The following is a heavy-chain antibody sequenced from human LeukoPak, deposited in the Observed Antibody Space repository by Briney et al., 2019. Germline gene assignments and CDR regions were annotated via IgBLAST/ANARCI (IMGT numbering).Heavy chain of an antibody. V-gene: IGHV7-4-1*02. D-gene: IGHD5-18*01. CDR1: GYTFTSYA. J-gene: IGHJ4*02. CDR3: AREDLRGYSYGADY. CDR2: INTNTGNP. Sequence: GASVKVSCKASGYTFTSYAMNWVRQAPGQGLEWMGWINTNTGNPTYAQGSTGRFVFSLDTSVSTAYLQISSLKAEDTAVYYCAREDLRGYSYGADYWGQGTLATVSS.